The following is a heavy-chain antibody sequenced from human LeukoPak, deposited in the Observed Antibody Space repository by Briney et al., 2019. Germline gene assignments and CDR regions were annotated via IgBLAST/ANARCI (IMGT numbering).Heavy chain of an antibody. V-gene: IGHV3-48*03. J-gene: IGHJ4*02. CDR2: ISSPGTTI. Sequence: GGSLRLSCAASGFTFSSFEMSWVRQAPGKGLEWVSYISSPGTTIYYADSVKGRFTISRDNAKNSLYLQMNSLRAEDPAVYYCARVRQQLFDYWGQGTLVPVSS. D-gene: IGHD6-13*01. CDR1: GFTFSSFE. CDR3: ARVRQQLFDY.